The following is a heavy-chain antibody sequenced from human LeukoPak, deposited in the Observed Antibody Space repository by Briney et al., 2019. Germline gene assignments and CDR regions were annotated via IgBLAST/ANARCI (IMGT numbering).Heavy chain of an antibody. D-gene: IGHD1-7*01. J-gene: IGHJ4*02. CDR1: GFILSDSG. CDR3: AIGVNYAFDD. V-gene: IGHV3-30*02. Sequence: LGGSLRLSCTASGFILSDSGFDWVRQAAGEVLEWVAFLRYDGRSKYYLDAVKGRFTISRDNSKNTVYLQMDSLRPEDTAVYYCAIGVNYAFDDWGQGTLVTVSS. CDR2: LRYDGRSK.